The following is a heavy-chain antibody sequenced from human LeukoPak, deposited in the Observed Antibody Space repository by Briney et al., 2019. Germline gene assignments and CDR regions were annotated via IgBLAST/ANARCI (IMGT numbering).Heavy chain of an antibody. CDR1: GGSISSYY. Sequence: PSETLSPTCTVSGGSISSYYWSWIRQPPGKGLEWIGYIYTSGSTNYNPSLKSRVTISVDTSKNQFSLKLSSVTAADTAVYYCARLSHRELPQYYFDYWGQGTLVTVSS. V-gene: IGHV4-4*09. J-gene: IGHJ4*02. CDR3: ARLSHRELPQYYFDY. D-gene: IGHD1-26*01. CDR2: IYTSGST.